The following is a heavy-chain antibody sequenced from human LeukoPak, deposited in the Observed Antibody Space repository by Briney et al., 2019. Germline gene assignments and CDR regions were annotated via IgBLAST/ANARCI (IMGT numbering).Heavy chain of an antibody. Sequence: GGSLRLSCSASGITFGAYFMHWVRQAPGKELQYVSSISSNEYDTYYADSVKGRFTISRDNSKNTLFLQMNKLRPEDTAVYYCVKDLNGTWSFDYWGQGTLVTVSS. CDR3: VKDLNGTWSFDY. J-gene: IGHJ4*02. D-gene: IGHD2-8*01. CDR2: ISSNEYDT. CDR1: GITFGAYF. V-gene: IGHV3-64D*06.